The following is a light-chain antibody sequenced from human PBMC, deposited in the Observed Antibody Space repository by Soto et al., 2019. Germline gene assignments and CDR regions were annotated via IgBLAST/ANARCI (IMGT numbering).Light chain of an antibody. V-gene: IGKV1-5*03. J-gene: IGKJ2*01. CDR1: QSVSSW. Sequence: DIQMTQSPSTLSASVGDRVTITCRASQSVSSWLAWYQQKPGKAPKLLIYKASSLESGVPSRFSGSGSGTEFTLTISSLQPDYFATYYCQQYNSYSVYTFGQGTKLEIK. CDR3: QQYNSYSVYT. CDR2: KAS.